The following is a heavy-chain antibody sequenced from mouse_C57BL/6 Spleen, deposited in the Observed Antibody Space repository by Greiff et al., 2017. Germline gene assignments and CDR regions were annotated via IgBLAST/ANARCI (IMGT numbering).Heavy chain of an antibody. J-gene: IGHJ3*01. CDR2: ISSGGSYT. D-gene: IGHD1-1*01. CDR3: ARPPLRGTWFAY. Sequence: EVMLVESGGDLVKPGGALKLSCAASGFTFSSYGMSWVRPTPDKRLEWVATISSGGSYTYYPDSVKGRFTISRDNAKNTLYLQMSSLKSEDTAMYYCARPPLRGTWFAYWGQGTLVTVSA. CDR1: GFTFSSYG. V-gene: IGHV5-6*01.